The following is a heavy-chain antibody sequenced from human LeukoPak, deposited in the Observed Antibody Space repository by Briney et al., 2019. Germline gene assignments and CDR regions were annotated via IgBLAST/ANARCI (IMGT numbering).Heavy chain of an antibody. V-gene: IGHV4-4*07. CDR2: FYSTGST. D-gene: IGHD1-26*01. Sequence: SETLSLTCTVSGGSISSYYWTWIRQPAGKGLEWIGRFYSTGSTNYNPSLKSRVAMSVDTSKNQFSLKLSSVTAADTAVYYCARDQYSGSLDYWGQGTLVTVSS. CDR3: ARDQYSGSLDY. J-gene: IGHJ4*02. CDR1: GGSISSYY.